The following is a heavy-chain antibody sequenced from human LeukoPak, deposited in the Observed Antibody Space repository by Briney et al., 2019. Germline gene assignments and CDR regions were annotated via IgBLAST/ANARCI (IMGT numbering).Heavy chain of an antibody. V-gene: IGHV4-59*08. CDR1: GGSISSYY. Sequence: SETLSLTCTVSGGSISSYYWGWIRQPPGKGLEWIGYIYYSGSTNYNPSLKSRVTISVDTSKNQFSLKLSSVTAADTAVYYCARQAFRITGFDPWGQGTLVTVSS. CDR3: ARQAFRITGFDP. J-gene: IGHJ5*02. D-gene: IGHD3-10*01. CDR2: IYYSGST.